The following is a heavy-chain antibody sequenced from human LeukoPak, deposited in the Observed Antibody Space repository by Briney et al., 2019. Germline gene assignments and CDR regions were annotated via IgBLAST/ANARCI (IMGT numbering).Heavy chain of an antibody. CDR2: VDHTGST. J-gene: IGHJ6*03. CDR1: GGSISSYC. V-gene: IGHV4-59*01. D-gene: IGHD1-1*01. Sequence: SETLSLTCTVSGGSISSYCWSWIRQPPGKGLEWIGYVDHTGSTNFNPSLNGRVSISRDTTKNLFSLRLRSVTAADTAVYFCARGRVSSSTWYSTYYYYFYMDVWGKGTTVTVSS. CDR3: ARGRVSSSTWYSTYYYYFYMDV.